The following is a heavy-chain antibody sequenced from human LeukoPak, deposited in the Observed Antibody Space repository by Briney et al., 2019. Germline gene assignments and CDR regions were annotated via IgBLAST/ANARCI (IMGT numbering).Heavy chain of an antibody. CDR2: IYYSGCT. V-gene: IGHV4-59*08. CDR1: DGSISSYW. J-gene: IGHJ5*02. Sequence: KPSETLSLTCTVSDGSISSYWWSWIRQPPGKGLEWIGYIYYSGCTRYNPSLKSRVTMSIDTSKNQFSLKLTSVTAADTAVYYCARMSAAGTRSWFDPWGQGTLVTVSS. D-gene: IGHD6-13*01. CDR3: ARMSAAGTRSWFDP.